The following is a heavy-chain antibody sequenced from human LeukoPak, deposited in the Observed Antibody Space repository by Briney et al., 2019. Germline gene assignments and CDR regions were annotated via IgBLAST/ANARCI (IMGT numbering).Heavy chain of an antibody. Sequence: SVKVSCKASGFTFTSSAVQWVRQARRQRLEWIGWIVVGSGNTNCAQKFQERVTITRDMSTSTAYMELSSLRSEDTAVYYCAAAYYSRFPTTVGSGDYWGQGTLVTVSS. D-gene: IGHD4-11*01. CDR3: AAAYYSRFPTTVGSGDY. CDR2: IVVGSGNT. J-gene: IGHJ4*02. CDR1: GFTFTSSA. V-gene: IGHV1-58*01.